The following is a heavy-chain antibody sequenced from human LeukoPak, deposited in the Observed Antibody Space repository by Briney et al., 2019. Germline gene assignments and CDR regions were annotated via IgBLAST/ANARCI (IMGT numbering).Heavy chain of an antibody. CDR3: AKDLGVQWLLPYYSDY. CDR2: ISYDGSKK. V-gene: IGHV3-30*18. Sequence: PGGSLRLSCAASGFIFSNYGMHWVRQAPGKGLEWVAVISYDGSKKYYADSVKGRFTISRDNSKNTLYLQMDSLRPEDAAVYYCAKDLGVQWLLPYYSDYWGQGTLVTVSS. D-gene: IGHD6-19*01. CDR1: GFIFSNYG. J-gene: IGHJ4*02.